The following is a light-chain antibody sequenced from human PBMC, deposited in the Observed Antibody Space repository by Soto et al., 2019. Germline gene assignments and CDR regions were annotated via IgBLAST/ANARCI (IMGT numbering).Light chain of an antibody. V-gene: IGKV3-11*01. CDR1: QSVSTY. Sequence: VVTQSADTVSLSPGQRATLSCRASQSVSTYLAWYQQKPGQGPSLLIYDASNRATGIPARFSGSGSGTDFTLTTSSLEPEDFAVYYCQQRNNWPWTFGQGTKVDIK. CDR2: DAS. CDR3: QQRNNWPWT. J-gene: IGKJ1*01.